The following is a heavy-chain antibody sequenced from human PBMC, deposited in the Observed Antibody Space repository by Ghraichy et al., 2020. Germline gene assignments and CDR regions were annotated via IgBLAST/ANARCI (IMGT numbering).Heavy chain of an antibody. CDR3: ARLPIDPYIDS. V-gene: IGHV4-39*01. Sequence: SETLSLTCTVSGGSISSSSYYWGWIRQPPGKGLEWIGCIYYSGSTYYNPSLKSRVTISVDTSKNQFSLKLSSVTAADTAVYYCARLPIDPYIDSWGQGTLVTVSS. J-gene: IGHJ4*02. CDR2: IYYSGST. CDR1: GGSISSSSYY.